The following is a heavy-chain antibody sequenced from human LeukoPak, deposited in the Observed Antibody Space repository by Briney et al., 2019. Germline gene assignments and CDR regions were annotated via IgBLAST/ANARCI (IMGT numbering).Heavy chain of an antibody. CDR2: IDNDGNGI. V-gene: IGHV3-74*01. D-gene: IGHD3-3*01. CDR3: ATGGGWEPSSGVVTHIDV. Sequence: GGSLRLSCAASGFIFSGYWMHWVRQGPENGLELVSRIDNDGNGIIYADSVKGRFTTSRDNAKNTLYLQMSSLRVEDTAVYYCATGGGWEPSSGVVTHIDVWGKGTTVTVSS. CDR1: GFIFSGYW. J-gene: IGHJ6*03.